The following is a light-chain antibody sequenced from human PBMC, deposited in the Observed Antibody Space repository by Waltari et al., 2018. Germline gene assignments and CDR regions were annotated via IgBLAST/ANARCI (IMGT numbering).Light chain of an antibody. Sequence: DIQMTQSPSSLSASVGDRVTITCRASQAISNYLAWYQQKPGKVPKLQIYAASILQSGVPSRFSGTGSGTGFSLTISSLQPEDVATYYCQKYNSAPLTFGGGTKVEIK. CDR3: QKYNSAPLT. CDR2: AAS. J-gene: IGKJ4*01. CDR1: QAISNY. V-gene: IGKV1-27*01.